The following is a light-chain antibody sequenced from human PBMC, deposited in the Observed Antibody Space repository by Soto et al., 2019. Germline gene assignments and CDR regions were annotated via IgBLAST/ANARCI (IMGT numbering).Light chain of an antibody. CDR1: QSMSTY. Sequence: DIQMTQSPSSLSASVGDRVTITCRASQSMSTYLNWYQQKPGKAPKLVIYTASNLQSGVPSRFSGSGSGTDFTLTISSLQPEDFATYYCQQRYKTPRTFGQGTNLEI. CDR2: TAS. CDR3: QQRYKTPRT. J-gene: IGKJ2*01. V-gene: IGKV1-39*01.